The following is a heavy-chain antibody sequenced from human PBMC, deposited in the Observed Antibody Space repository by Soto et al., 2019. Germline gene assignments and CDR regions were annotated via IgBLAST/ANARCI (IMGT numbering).Heavy chain of an antibody. CDR1: GGSISSSNW. V-gene: IGHV4-4*02. CDR3: AREKYYYDSSGYYSKWFDP. D-gene: IGHD3-22*01. Sequence: QVQLQESGPGLVKPSGTLSLTCAVSGGSISSSNWWSWVRQPPGKGLEWIGEIYHSGSTNYNPSLKSRVTISVDKSKNQFSLKLSSVTAADTAVYYCAREKYYYDSSGYYSKWFDPWGQGTLVTVSS. CDR2: IYHSGST. J-gene: IGHJ5*02.